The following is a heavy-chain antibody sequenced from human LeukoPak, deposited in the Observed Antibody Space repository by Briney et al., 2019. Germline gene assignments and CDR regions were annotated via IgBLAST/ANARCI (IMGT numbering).Heavy chain of an antibody. CDR2: VSYDGINQ. D-gene: IGHD5-24*01. V-gene: IGHV3-30-3*01. Sequence: GRSLRLSCAASRFTFSNYAMHWVRQAPGKGLEWVAVVSYDGINQNYADSVKGRFTVSRDNAKNTLFLQINSLRPEDTAVYHCARGSTVEIPRWAFELWGRGTLVTVSS. CDR1: RFTFSNYA. J-gene: IGHJ2*01. CDR3: ARGSTVEIPRWAFEL.